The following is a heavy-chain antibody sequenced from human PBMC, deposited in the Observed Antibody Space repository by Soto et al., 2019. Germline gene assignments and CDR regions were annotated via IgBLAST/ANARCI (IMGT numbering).Heavy chain of an antibody. Sequence: QVQLVESGGGGVQPGRSLRLSCAASGFSFSRNGMHWVRQAPGKGLEWVAVIWYNGNNRYYAESVKGRFTISRDNSKDTLYLEMSGLRVEDTAVYYCARDPAPAARFFYHMDVWGKGTMVTVSS. CDR2: IWYNGNNR. CDR1: GFSFSRNG. J-gene: IGHJ6*03. V-gene: IGHV3-33*01. D-gene: IGHD2-2*01. CDR3: ARDPAPAARFFYHMDV.